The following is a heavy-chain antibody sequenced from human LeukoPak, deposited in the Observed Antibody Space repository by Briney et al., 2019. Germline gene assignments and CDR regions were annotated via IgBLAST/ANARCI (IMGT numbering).Heavy chain of an antibody. CDR3: ARGGSGSFFAGY. CDR2: ISAYNGNT. CDR1: GYTFTSYY. D-gene: IGHD3-10*01. V-gene: IGHV1-18*04. Sequence: ASVKVSCKASGYTFTSYYMHWVRQAPGQGLEWMGWISAYNGNTNYAQKLQGRVTMTTDTSTSTAYMEPRSLRSDDTAVYYCARGGSGSFFAGYWGQGTLVTVSS. J-gene: IGHJ4*02.